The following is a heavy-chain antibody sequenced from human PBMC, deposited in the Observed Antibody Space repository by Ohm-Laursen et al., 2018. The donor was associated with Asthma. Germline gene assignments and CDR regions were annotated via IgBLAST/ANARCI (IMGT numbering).Heavy chain of an antibody. J-gene: IGHJ1*01. V-gene: IGHV3-48*04. CDR2: ISSSRSSI. CDR1: GFTFSSYS. CDR3: ARIGPEWELPGREYSLHH. D-gene: IGHD1-26*01. Sequence: SLRLSCSASGFTFSSYSMNWVRQAPGKGLEWISYISSSRSSIYYAESVKGRFTISRDNARNSVYLQMNSLRAEDTALYYCARIGPEWELPGREYSLHHWGEGTLVTVSS.